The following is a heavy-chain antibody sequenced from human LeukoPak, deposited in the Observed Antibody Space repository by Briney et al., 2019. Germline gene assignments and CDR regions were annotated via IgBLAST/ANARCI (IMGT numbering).Heavy chain of an antibody. V-gene: IGHV1-8*03. Sequence: ASVKVSCKVSGYTFTSDDINWVRQVTGQGLEWMGWMNPNSGNTGYAQKFQGRVTVSKNTSISTAYMELSSLRSEDTAVYYCARGRFYGSGSYYADYWGQGTLLTVSS. CDR2: MNPNSGNT. CDR1: GYTFTSDD. CDR3: ARGRFYGSGSYYADY. D-gene: IGHD3-10*01. J-gene: IGHJ4*02.